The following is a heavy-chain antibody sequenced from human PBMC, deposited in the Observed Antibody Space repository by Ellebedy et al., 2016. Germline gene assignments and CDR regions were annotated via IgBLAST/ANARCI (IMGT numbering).Heavy chain of an antibody. D-gene: IGHD1-26*01. V-gene: IGHV3-74*01. Sequence: HTGGSLRLSCAASGFTFSSYWMHWVCQAPGKGPVWVSRMSHDGSKISYADSVRGRFTISRDNAKNTLYLQMNSLRAEDTAVYYCATLVGATPEFWGQGTLVTVSS. CDR2: MSHDGSKI. CDR3: ATLVGATPEF. J-gene: IGHJ4*02. CDR1: GFTFSSYW.